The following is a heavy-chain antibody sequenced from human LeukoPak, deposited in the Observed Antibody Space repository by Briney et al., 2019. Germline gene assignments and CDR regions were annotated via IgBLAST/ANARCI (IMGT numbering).Heavy chain of an antibody. D-gene: IGHD6-6*01. J-gene: IGHJ4*02. CDR2: IYYSGST. V-gene: IGHV4-31*03. CDR3: ARVVSLNIAAHTGSYFDY. Sequence: SQTLSLTCTVSGGSISSGGYYWSWIRQHPGKGLEWIGYIYYSGSTYYNPSLKSRVTISVDTSKNQFSLTLSSVTAADTAVYYCARVVSLNIAAHTGSYFDYWGQGTLVTVSS. CDR1: GGSISSGGYY.